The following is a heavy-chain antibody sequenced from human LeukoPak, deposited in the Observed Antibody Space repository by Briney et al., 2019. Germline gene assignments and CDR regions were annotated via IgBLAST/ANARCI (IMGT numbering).Heavy chain of an antibody. V-gene: IGHV1-18*01. Sequence: ASVKVSCKASGYTFSSYGISWVRQAPGQGLEWMGWISAYNGNTDYAQNLRGRVTMTTDTSTSTAYMELRSLRSDDTAVYYCATAPLNGYSSGWYSFDYWGQGALVTVSS. J-gene: IGHJ4*02. CDR1: GYTFSSYG. CDR3: ATAPLNGYSSGWYSFDY. D-gene: IGHD6-19*01. CDR2: ISAYNGNT.